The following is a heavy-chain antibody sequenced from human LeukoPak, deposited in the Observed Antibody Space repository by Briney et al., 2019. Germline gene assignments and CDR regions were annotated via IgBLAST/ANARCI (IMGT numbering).Heavy chain of an antibody. V-gene: IGHV4-39*07. CDR3: ARVLYGGNPYYYYYMDV. CDR1: GGSISSSSYY. D-gene: IGHD4-23*01. Sequence: SETLSLTCTVSGGSISSSSYYWGWIRQPPGKGLEWIGSIYYSGSTYYNPSLKSRVTISVDTSKNQFSLKLSSVTAADTAVYYCARVLYGGNPYYYYYMDVWGKGTTVTVSS. J-gene: IGHJ6*03. CDR2: IYYSGST.